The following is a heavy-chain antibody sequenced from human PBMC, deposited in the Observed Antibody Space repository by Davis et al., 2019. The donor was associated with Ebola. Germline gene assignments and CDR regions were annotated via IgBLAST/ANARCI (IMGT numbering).Heavy chain of an antibody. Sequence: GESLKISCKGSGYSFTSYWIGWVRQMPGKGLECMGIIFPGDSDTRYSPSFQGQVTISADKSISTAYLQWSSLTASDTAMYYCARRVNSYGYLVDYWGQGTLVTVSS. CDR2: IFPGDSDT. D-gene: IGHD5-18*01. CDR1: GYSFTSYW. J-gene: IGHJ4*02. V-gene: IGHV5-51*01. CDR3: ARRVNSYGYLVDY.